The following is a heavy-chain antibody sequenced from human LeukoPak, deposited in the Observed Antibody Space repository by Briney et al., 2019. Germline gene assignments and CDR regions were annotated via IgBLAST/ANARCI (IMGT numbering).Heavy chain of an antibody. D-gene: IGHD5-12*01. V-gene: IGHV4-39*01. J-gene: IGHJ4*02. CDR1: GGSISSSSYY. Sequence: PSETLSLTCTVSGGSISSSSYYWGWIRQPPGKGLEWIGSIYYSGSTYYNPSLKSRVTISVDTSKNQFSLKLSSVTAADTAVYYCARHSRQWLRRPTGDFDYWGQGTLVTVSS. CDR2: IYYSGST. CDR3: ARHSRQWLRRPTGDFDY.